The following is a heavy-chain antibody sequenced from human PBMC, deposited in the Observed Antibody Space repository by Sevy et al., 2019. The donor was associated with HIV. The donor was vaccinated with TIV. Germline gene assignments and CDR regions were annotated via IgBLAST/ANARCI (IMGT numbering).Heavy chain of an antibody. J-gene: IGHJ2*01. Sequence: ASVKVSCKVSGYTLTELSMHWVRQAPGKGREWMGGFDPEDGETIYAQKFQGRVTMTEDTSTDTAYMELSSLRSEDTAVYYCATWVGASWWYFDLWGRGTLVTVSS. CDR1: GYTLTELS. D-gene: IGHD1-26*01. CDR2: FDPEDGET. V-gene: IGHV1-24*01. CDR3: ATWVGASWWYFDL.